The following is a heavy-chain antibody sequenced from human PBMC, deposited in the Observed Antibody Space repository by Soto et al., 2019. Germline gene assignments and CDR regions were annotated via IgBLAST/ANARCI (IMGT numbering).Heavy chain of an antibody. CDR1: GGSFSGYY. D-gene: IGHD6-13*01. V-gene: IGHV4-34*01. Sequence: QVQLQQWGAGLLKPSETLSLTCAVYGGSFSGYYWSWIRQPPGKGLEWIGEINHSGSTNYNPSLQSRVTISVDTSKNQFSLKLSSVTAADTAVYYCARVFGSWYNWFDPWGQGTLVTVSS. CDR2: INHSGST. J-gene: IGHJ5*02. CDR3: ARVFGSWYNWFDP.